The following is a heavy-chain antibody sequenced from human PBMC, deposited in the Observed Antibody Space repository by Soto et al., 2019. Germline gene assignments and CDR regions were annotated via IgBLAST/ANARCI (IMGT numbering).Heavy chain of an antibody. CDR1: GGSISSGGYY. D-gene: IGHD4-17*01. Sequence: PSGTLSLTCTVSGGSISSGGYYWSWIRQHPGKGLEWIGYIYYSGSTYYNPSLKSRVTISVDTSKNQFSLKLSSVTAADTAVYYCARTTVTVYYYYGMDVWGQGTTVTVSS. J-gene: IGHJ6*02. CDR2: IYYSGST. V-gene: IGHV4-31*03. CDR3: ARTTVTVYYYYGMDV.